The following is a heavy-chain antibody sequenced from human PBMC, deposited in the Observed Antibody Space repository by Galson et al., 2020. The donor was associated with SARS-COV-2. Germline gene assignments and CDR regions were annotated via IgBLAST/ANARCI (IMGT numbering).Heavy chain of an antibody. D-gene: IGHD6-13*01. V-gene: IGHV3-21*01. CDR2: ISSSSSYI. Sequence: GGSLRLSCAASGFTFSSYSMNWVRQAPGKGLEWVSSISSSSSYIYYADSVKGRFTISRDNAKNSLYLQMNSLRAEDTAVYYCARDAFQGGIAALGDYYYYGMDVWGQGTTVTVSS. J-gene: IGHJ6*02. CDR1: GFTFSSYS. CDR3: ARDAFQGGIAALGDYYYYGMDV.